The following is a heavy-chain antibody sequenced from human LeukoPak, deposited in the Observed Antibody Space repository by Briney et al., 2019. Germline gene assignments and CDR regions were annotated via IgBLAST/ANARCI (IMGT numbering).Heavy chain of an antibody. V-gene: IGHV3-30-3*01. CDR2: ISYDGSNK. J-gene: IGHJ4*02. Sequence: GRSLRLSCAASGFTFSSYAMHWVRQAPGKGLEWVAVISYDGSNKYYADSVKGRFTISRDNAKNSLYLQMNSLRAEDTAVYYCAREVGPYSSGNYFDYWGQGTLVTVSS. D-gene: IGHD6-19*01. CDR3: AREVGPYSSGNYFDY. CDR1: GFTFSSYA.